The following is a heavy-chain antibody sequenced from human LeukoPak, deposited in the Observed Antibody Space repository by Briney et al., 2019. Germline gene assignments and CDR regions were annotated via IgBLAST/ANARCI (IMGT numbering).Heavy chain of an antibody. V-gene: IGHV1-18*01. CDR1: GYTFTSYG. D-gene: IGHD3-22*01. J-gene: IGHJ4*02. Sequence: GASVKVSCKASGYTFTSYGISWVRQAPGQGLEWMGWISGYNGYTHYAHNLQGRVTITRDMSTSTAYMELSSLRSEDTAVYYCAADLGPGNSGYSSPIDYWGQGTLVTVSS. CDR3: AADLGPGNSGYSSPIDY. CDR2: ISGYNGYT.